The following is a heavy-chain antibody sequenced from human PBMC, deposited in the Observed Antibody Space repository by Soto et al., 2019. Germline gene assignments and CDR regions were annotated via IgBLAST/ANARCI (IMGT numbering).Heavy chain of an antibody. J-gene: IGHJ6*02. CDR2: MNPNSDNT. Sequence: ASVKVSCKASGYTFTSYDINWARQATGQGLEWMGWMNPNSDNTGYAQKFQGRVTMTRNTSISTAYMELSSLRSEDTAVYYCARGHWSPITMLVVDKYGMDVWGQGTTVTVSS. CDR3: ARGHWSPITMLVVDKYGMDV. CDR1: GYTFTSYD. D-gene: IGHD3-22*01. V-gene: IGHV1-8*01.